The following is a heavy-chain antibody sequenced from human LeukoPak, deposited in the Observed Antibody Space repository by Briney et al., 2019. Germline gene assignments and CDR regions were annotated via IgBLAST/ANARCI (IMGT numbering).Heavy chain of an antibody. CDR3: ASVYWGRFDY. D-gene: IGHD1-26*01. CDR2: IYFTGTA. J-gene: IGHJ4*02. V-gene: IGHV4-4*07. Sequence: PSETLSLTCTVSGTSLSPFHWTWFRQPAGQRLEWIGLIYFTGTATLNPSLRSRVAMSVDLAKNQLFLKLASMTAADTAVYYCASVYWGRFDYWGQGTLVTVSS. CDR1: GTSLSPFH.